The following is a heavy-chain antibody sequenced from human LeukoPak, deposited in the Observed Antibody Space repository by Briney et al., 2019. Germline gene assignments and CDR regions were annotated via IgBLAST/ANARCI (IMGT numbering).Heavy chain of an antibody. CDR2: ISYDGSNK. CDR1: GFTFSSYA. Sequence: GRSLRLSCAASGFTFSSYAMHWVRQAPGKGLEWVAVISYDGSNKYYADSVKGQFTISRDNSKNTLYLQMNSLRAEDTAVYYCAREDSSGYYLFDYWGQGTLVTVSS. V-gene: IGHV3-30-3*01. D-gene: IGHD3-22*01. CDR3: AREDSSGYYLFDY. J-gene: IGHJ4*02.